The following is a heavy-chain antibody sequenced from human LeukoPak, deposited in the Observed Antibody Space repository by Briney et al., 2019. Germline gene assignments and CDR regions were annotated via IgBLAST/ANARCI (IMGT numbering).Heavy chain of an antibody. CDR3: ARQRYLGYFDY. V-gene: IGHV4-61*02. J-gene: IGHJ4*02. CDR1: GGSISSGSYY. D-gene: IGHD3-9*01. Sequence: SETLSLTCTVSGGSISSGSYYWSWIRQPAGKGLEWIGRIYTSGSTNYNPSLKSRVTISVDTSKNQFSLKLSSVTAADTAVYYCARQRYLGYFDYLGQGTLVTVSS. CDR2: IYTSGST.